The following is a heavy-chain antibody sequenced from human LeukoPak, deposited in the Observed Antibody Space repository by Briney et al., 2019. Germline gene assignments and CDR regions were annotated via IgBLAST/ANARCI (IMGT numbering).Heavy chain of an antibody. J-gene: IGHJ4*02. D-gene: IGHD6-6*01. CDR1: GFTFKSYS. Sequence: GGSLRLSCAASGFTFKSYSLNWVRQAPGKGLEWVSSISSSGAYIYYADSVRGRFTISRDNSKNTLYLQMNSLRAEDTAVYYCARDGYSSSSFDYWGQGTLVTVSS. V-gene: IGHV3-21*01. CDR3: ARDGYSSSSFDY. CDR2: ISSSGAYI.